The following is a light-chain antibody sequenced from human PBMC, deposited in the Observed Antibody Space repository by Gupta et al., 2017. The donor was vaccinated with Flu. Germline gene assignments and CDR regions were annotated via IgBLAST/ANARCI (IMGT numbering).Light chain of an antibody. CDR3: RQSYNTPPIT. CDR1: QSISSY. Sequence: DIQMTQSPSSLSASVGDRVTITCRASQSISSYLNWYQQKPGKAPKLLIYAASSLQSGVPSRCSGSGSGTDFTLTIISLQPEDFATYYCRQSYNTPPITFGGGTKVEIK. J-gene: IGKJ4*01. CDR2: AAS. V-gene: IGKV1-39*01.